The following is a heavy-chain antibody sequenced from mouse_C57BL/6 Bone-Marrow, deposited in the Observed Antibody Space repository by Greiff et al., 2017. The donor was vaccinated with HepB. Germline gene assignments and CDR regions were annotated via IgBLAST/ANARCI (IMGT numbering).Heavy chain of an antibody. J-gene: IGHJ3*01. V-gene: IGHV2-2*01. D-gene: IGHD2-3*01. CDR1: GFSLTSYG. CDR2: IWSGGST. Sequence: VQLVESGPGLVQPSQSLSITCTVSGFSLTSYGVHWVRQSPGKGLEWLGVIWSGGSTDYNAAFISRLSISKDNSKSQVFFKMNSLQADDTAIYYCARNPPIYDGYCWFAYWGQGTLVTVSA. CDR3: ARNPPIYDGYCWFAY.